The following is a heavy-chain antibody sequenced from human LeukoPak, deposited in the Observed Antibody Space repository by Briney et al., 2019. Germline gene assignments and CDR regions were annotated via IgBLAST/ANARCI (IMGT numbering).Heavy chain of an antibody. Sequence: PGGSLRLSCAASGFTFSSYWMHWVRRAPGKGLVWVSRINSYGGNTFYADSVKGRFTISRDNAKNTLYLQMNGLRAEDTAVYYCARESFCSGGSCYSGRAFDIWGQGTMVTVSS. D-gene: IGHD2-15*01. CDR3: ARESFCSGGSCYSGRAFDI. J-gene: IGHJ3*02. V-gene: IGHV3-74*01. CDR1: GFTFSSYW. CDR2: INSYGGNT.